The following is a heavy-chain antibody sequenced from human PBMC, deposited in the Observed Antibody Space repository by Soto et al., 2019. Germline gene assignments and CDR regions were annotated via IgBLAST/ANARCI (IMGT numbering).Heavy chain of an antibody. Sequence: WSLRLSCAASGFAFSRYAMSWVRQAPWKGLEWVSVIGGSTGRTYYADSVKGRFTISRDNSKNTLYLQMNSLRAEDTAVYYCTKDDERWFVEFSDYYHYGMAVWGQGTTVIVSS. V-gene: IGHV3-23*01. CDR3: TKDDERWFVEFSDYYHYGMAV. CDR1: GFAFSRYA. CDR2: IGGSTGRT. D-gene: IGHD3-10*01. J-gene: IGHJ6*02.